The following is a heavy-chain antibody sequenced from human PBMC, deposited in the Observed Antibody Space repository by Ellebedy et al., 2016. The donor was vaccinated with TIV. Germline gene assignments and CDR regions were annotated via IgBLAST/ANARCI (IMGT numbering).Heavy chain of an antibody. CDR2: IYWNDDK. Sequence: SGPTLVXPTQTLTLTCTFSGFSLSTSGVGVGWIRQPPGKALEWLALIYWNDDKRYSPSLKSRLTITKDTSKNQVVLTMTNMDHVDTATYYCAPRRVIHGDFDIWGQGTMVTVSS. CDR3: APRRVIHGDFDI. J-gene: IGHJ3*02. CDR1: GFSLSTSGVG. D-gene: IGHD2-21*01. V-gene: IGHV2-5*01.